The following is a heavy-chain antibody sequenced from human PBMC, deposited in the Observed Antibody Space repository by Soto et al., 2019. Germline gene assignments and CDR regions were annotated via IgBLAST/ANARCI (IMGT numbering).Heavy chain of an antibody. D-gene: IGHD3-22*01. Sequence: SETLSLTCTVSGGSISSGDYYWSWIRQPPGKGLEWIGYIYYSGSTYYNPSLKSRVTISVDTSKNQFSLKLSSVTAADTAVYYCAREENYYDSSGYTVWGQGTLVTVSS. CDR3: AREENYYDSSGYTV. CDR2: IYYSGST. J-gene: IGHJ4*02. V-gene: IGHV4-30-4*01. CDR1: GGSISSGDYY.